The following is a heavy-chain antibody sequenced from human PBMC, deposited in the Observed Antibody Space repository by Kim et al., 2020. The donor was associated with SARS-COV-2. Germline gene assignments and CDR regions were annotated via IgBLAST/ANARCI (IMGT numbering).Heavy chain of an antibody. CDR3: ARIYARTIDY. V-gene: IGHV4-59*01. D-gene: IGHD3-16*01. Sequence: SETLSLTCTVSGGSINNYYWNWIRQPPGNGLEYIGDIFYSGATHYNPSLKSRVTISLDASKNQFSLKLSSVTAADTAVYYCARIYARTIDYWGLGTLVTV. CDR2: IFYSGAT. CDR1: GGSINNYY. J-gene: IGHJ4*02.